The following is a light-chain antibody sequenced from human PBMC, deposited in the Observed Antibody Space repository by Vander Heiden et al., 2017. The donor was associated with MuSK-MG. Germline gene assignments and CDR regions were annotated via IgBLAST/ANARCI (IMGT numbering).Light chain of an antibody. J-gene: IGLJ2*01. V-gene: IGLV2-14*01. Sequence: QSALTQPASVSVSPGQSTTIPCPGTSSDGGRYKYVSWYQQHPGKAPKLMIYDVTTRPSGVSNRFSGSKSGNTASLTISGLQAEDEADYYCSSFTSSSTLVVFGGGTKLTVL. CDR1: SSDGGRYKY. CDR2: DVT. CDR3: SSFTSSSTLVV.